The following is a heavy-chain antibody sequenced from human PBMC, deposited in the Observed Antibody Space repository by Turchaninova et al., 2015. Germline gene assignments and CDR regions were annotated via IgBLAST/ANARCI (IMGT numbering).Heavy chain of an antibody. Sequence: EVQLVEAGGGLVQPGGSLRLSCAASGITFRTSWMHWFRQATGKGLVWGSRIRSYGGTTSYADYVKVPFTSSRDNAKNTLYLQMNSLRDEDTAVYYCARGLLMTGFDYWGQGALVTVSS. D-gene: IGHD3-9*01. CDR1: GITFRTSW. J-gene: IGHJ4*02. CDR2: IRSYGGTT. CDR3: ARGLLMTGFDY. V-gene: IGHV3-74*01.